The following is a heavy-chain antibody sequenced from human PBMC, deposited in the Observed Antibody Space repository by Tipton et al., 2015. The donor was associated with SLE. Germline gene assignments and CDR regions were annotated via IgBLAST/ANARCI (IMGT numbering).Heavy chain of an antibody. CDR2: ISYSGST. V-gene: IGHV4-39*07. CDR3: ARDSLGFDY. CDR1: GGSISSSPYY. Sequence: TLSLTCAVSGGSISSSPYYWGWIRQPPGKGLEWIGSISYSGSTYYNPSLKSRVTMSVDTSKNQFSLKMSTVTAADTAVYYCARDSLGFDYWGQGTLVTVSS. D-gene: IGHD1-26*01. J-gene: IGHJ4*02.